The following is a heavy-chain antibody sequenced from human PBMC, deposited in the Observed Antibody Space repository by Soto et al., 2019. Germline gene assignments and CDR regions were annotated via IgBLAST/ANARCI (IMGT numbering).Heavy chain of an antibody. D-gene: IGHD3-10*01. V-gene: IGHV4-61*05. CDR2: IYYSGST. J-gene: IGHJ4*02. CDR3: ASSGGSGSYYSSDY. Sequence: SETLSLTCSVSGGSISSNIYYWGWIRQPPGKGLEWIGYIYYSGSTNYNPSLKSRVTISVDPSKNQFSLKLSSVTAADTAVYYCASSGGSGSYYSSDYWGQGTMVTVSS. CDR1: GGSISSNIYY.